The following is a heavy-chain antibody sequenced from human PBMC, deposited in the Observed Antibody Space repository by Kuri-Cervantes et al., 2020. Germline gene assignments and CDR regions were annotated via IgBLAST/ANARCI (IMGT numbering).Heavy chain of an antibody. J-gene: IGHJ3*02. V-gene: IGHV3-30*03. D-gene: IGHD2-15*01. CDR1: GGSISDSNY. CDR3: ARDKDTDAFDI. Sequence: GGSLRLSCTVSGGSISDSNYNWAWIRQPPGKGLEWVAVISYDGSNKYYADSVKGRFTISRDNSKNTLYLQMNSLRAEDTAVYYCARDKDTDAFDIWGQGTMVTVSS. CDR2: ISYDGSNK.